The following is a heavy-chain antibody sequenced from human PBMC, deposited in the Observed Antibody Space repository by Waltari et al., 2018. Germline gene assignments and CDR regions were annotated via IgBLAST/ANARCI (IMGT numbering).Heavy chain of an antibody. J-gene: IGHJ6*02. CDR1: GFIFSNYE. CDR2: IGSSGSTV. D-gene: IGHD5-12*01. Sequence: EVQLVESGGGWGQPGGSLRLSCVASGFIFSNYEMNWVRQAPGTGLEWVSYIGSSGSTVFYANSVKGRFTISRDNAKNSLYLQMHSLRAEDTAVYYCARDGRGSYGMDVWGQGTTVTVSS. V-gene: IGHV3-48*03. CDR3: ARDGRGSYGMDV.